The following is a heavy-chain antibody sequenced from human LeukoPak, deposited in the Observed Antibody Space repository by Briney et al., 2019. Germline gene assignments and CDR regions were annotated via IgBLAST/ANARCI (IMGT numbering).Heavy chain of an antibody. CDR3: ARTYYYDSSGPYY. J-gene: IGHJ4*02. D-gene: IGHD3-22*01. CDR2: IYHSGST. CDR1: GGSISSSNW. V-gene: IGHV4-4*02. Sequence: PSGTLSLTCAVSGGSISSSNWWSWVRQPPGKGLEWIGEIYHSGSTNYNPSLKSRVTISVDKSKNQFSLKLSSVTAADTAVYYCARTYYYDSSGPYYWGQGTLVTVSS.